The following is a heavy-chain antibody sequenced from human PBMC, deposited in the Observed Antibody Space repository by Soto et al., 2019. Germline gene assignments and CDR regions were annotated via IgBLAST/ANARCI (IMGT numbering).Heavy chain of an antibody. J-gene: IGHJ3*02. CDR3: AKDIYYGSGGDAFDI. CDR1: GFTFDDYA. Sequence: GGSLRLSCAASGFTFDDYAMHWVRQAPGKGLEWVSGISWNSGSIGYADSVKGRFTISRDNAKNSLYLQMNSLRAEDTALYYCAKDIYYGSGGDAFDIWGQGTMVTVSS. CDR2: ISWNSGSI. D-gene: IGHD3-10*01. V-gene: IGHV3-9*01.